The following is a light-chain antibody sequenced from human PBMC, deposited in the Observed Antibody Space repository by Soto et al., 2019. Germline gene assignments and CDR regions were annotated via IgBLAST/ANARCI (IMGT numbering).Light chain of an antibody. Sequence: DIRMTQSPSSLSASVGDRVIITCQASRDISDSLNWYRQKPGKAPKLLIYAASNLDRGVPSRFSGSGSGPHFTLIISSLQPEDVATYYCQQYNNLSWTFGEGTRVEIK. CDR3: QQYNNLSWT. CDR2: AAS. CDR1: RDISDS. V-gene: IGKV1-33*01. J-gene: IGKJ1*01.